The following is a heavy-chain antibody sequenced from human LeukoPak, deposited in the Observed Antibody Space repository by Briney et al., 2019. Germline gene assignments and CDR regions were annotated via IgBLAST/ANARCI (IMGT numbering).Heavy chain of an antibody. Sequence: SETLSLTCAVYGGSFSGYYWSWIRQPPGKGLEWIGEINHSGSTNYNPSLKGRVTISVDTSKNQFSLKLSSVTAADTAVYYCARGDGFGDFSYWGQGTLVTVSS. CDR2: INHSGST. J-gene: IGHJ4*02. CDR1: GGSFSGYY. V-gene: IGHV4-34*01. D-gene: IGHD3-10*01. CDR3: ARGDGFGDFSY.